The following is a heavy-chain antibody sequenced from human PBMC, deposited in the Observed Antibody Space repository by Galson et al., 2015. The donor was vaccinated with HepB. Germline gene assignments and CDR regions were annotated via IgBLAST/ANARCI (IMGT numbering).Heavy chain of an antibody. CDR3: AASVSYFHDSSGYYSI. CDR1: GVTFSDSA. J-gene: IGHJ4*02. CDR2: ISGGGGST. Sequence: SLRLSCADSGVTFSDSAMSWVRQAPGTGLEWVSTISGGGGSTYYADSVKGRFTISRDNFQNTLYLQMNSLRVEDTAVYYCAASVSYFHDSSGYYSIWGQGTLVTVSS. V-gene: IGHV3-23*01. D-gene: IGHD3-22*01.